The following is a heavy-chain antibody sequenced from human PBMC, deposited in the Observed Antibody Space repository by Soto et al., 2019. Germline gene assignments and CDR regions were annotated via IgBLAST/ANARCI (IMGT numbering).Heavy chain of an antibody. CDR3: ATDHPYSSSSSSIFDY. CDR2: ISGSGGST. D-gene: IGHD6-6*01. V-gene: IGHV3-23*01. J-gene: IGHJ4*02. Sequence: GGSLRLSCAASGFTFSSYAMSWVRQAPGKGLEWVSAISGSGGSTYYADSVKGRFTISRDNSKNTLYLQMNSLRAEDTAVYYCATDHPYSSSSSSIFDYWGQGTLVTVYS. CDR1: GFTFSSYA.